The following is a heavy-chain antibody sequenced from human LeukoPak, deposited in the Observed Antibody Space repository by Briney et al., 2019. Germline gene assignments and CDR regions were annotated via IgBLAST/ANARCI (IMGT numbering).Heavy chain of an antibody. CDR1: GGSIRSYY. V-gene: IGHV4-59*08. Sequence: SETLSLTCTVSGGSIRSYYWSWIRQSPGKGLEGIGYIYYTGSTNYNPSLKSRVTISVDTSKDQFSLKLISVTAADTAVYYCATWRGHGGNPLDYWGQGTLVTVSS. CDR2: IYYTGST. CDR3: ATWRGHGGNPLDY. J-gene: IGHJ4*02. D-gene: IGHD4-23*01.